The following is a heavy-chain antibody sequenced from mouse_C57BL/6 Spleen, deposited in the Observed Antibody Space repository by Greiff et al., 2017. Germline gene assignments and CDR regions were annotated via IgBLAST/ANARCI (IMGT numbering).Heavy chain of an antibody. CDR3: TITTVVEGFAY. CDR2: IRLKSDNYAT. J-gene: IGHJ3*01. CDR1: GFTFSNYW. D-gene: IGHD1-1*01. V-gene: IGHV6-3*01. Sequence: EVKLMESGGGLVQPGGSMKLSCVASGFTFSNYWMNWVRQSPEKGLEWVAQIRLKSDNYATHYAESVKGRFTISRDDSKSSVYLQMNNLRAEDTGIYYCTITTVVEGFAYWGQGTLVTVSA.